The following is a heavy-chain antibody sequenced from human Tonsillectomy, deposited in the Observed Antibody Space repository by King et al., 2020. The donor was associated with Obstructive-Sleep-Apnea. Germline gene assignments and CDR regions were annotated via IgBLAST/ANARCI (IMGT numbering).Heavy chain of an antibody. J-gene: IGHJ6*02. CDR2: ISGSGGSR. D-gene: IGHD3-10*01. CDR3: AKLLWFGELFGKYGMDV. V-gene: IGHV3-23*04. CDR1: GFTFSSYA. Sequence: VQLVESGGGLVRPGGSLRLSCAASGFTFSSYAMTWVRQAPGKGLEWVSAISGSGGSRYCADSVKGRFTISRDNSKNTLYLQMNSLRAGDTAVYYCAKLLWFGELFGKYGMDVWGQGTTVTVSS.